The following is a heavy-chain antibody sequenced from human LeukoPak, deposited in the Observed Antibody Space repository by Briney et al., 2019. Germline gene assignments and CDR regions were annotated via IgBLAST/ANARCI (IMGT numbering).Heavy chain of an antibody. CDR2: IYYSGST. CDR3: ARTSILTGYYRVLSGFDY. Sequence: SETLSLTCTVSGGSISSYDWSWIRQPPGKGLEWIGYIYYSGSTNYNPSLMSRVTISVDTSKNQFSLKLSSVTAADTAVYYCARTSILTGYYRVLSGFDYWGQGTLVTVSS. V-gene: IGHV4-59*01. D-gene: IGHD3-9*01. CDR1: GGSISSYD. J-gene: IGHJ4*02.